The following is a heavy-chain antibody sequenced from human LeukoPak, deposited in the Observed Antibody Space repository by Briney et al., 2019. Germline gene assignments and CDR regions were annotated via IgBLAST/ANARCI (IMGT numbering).Heavy chain of an antibody. Sequence: SETLSLTCSVSGDSISTYHWNWVRKPPGKGLEWIGYMQSAGNSNYNPSLKSRVFMSVDTSKNQFVLKLSSVTAADTAVYYCAREAPRGVRYFDWSFSFDYWGQGTLVTVSS. J-gene: IGHJ4*02. V-gene: IGHV4-59*12. CDR1: GDSISTYH. D-gene: IGHD3-9*01. CDR2: MQSAGNS. CDR3: AREAPRGVRYFDWSFSFDY.